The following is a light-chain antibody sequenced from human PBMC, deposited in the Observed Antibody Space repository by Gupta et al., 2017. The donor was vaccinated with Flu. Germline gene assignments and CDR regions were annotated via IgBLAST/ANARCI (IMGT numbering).Light chain of an antibody. CDR1: SSDVGGYDY. CDR3: SSFTASAKWV. CDR2: EVS. V-gene: IGLV2-14*01. Sequence: QSALTQPASVSGSRGQSITISCIGTSSDVGGYDYVSWFQQHPGKAPKLIIYEVSSRPSGVSNRFSGSKSANTASLTISGLQAEDEAHYYCSSFTASAKWVFGGGTKVAV. J-gene: IGLJ3*02.